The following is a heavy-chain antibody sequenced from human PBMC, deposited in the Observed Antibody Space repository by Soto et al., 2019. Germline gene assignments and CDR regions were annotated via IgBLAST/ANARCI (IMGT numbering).Heavy chain of an antibody. J-gene: IGHJ4*02. D-gene: IGHD2-2*01. V-gene: IGHV2-70*11. CDR3: ARSPYAGGYYFDY. CDR1: GFSLTTSGMC. Sequence: SGPTLVNPTQTLTLTCTFSGFSLTTSGMCVSWIRQPPGKALEWLARIDWDDDEYYITSLKTRLTISKDTSKNQVVLTMTNVDPVDTATYYCARSPYAGGYYFDYGGQGTLVTVSS. CDR2: IDWDDDE.